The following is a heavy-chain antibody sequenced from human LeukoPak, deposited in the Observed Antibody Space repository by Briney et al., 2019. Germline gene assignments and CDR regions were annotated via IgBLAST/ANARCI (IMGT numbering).Heavy chain of an antibody. CDR2: ISDDGSSK. CDR3: ARGHSGSYWLIDY. J-gene: IGHJ4*02. V-gene: IGHV3-30-3*01. CDR1: GFTFRNHA. D-gene: IGHD1-26*01. Sequence: GRSLRLSCAASGFTFRNHAIHWVRQAPGKGLGWVAVISDDGSSKYYADSVKGRFIISRDDSKNTLYLQMNSLRAEETAVYFCARGHSGSYWLIDYWGQGTLVIVSS.